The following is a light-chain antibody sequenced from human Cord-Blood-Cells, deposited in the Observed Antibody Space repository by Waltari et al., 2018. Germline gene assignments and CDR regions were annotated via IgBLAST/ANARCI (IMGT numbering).Light chain of an antibody. CDR1: QSVSSN. CDR2: GAS. Sequence: EIVMTQSPPTLSVSPGERAPLSCKASQSVSSNLAWYQQKPGQAPRLLIYGASTRATGIPARFSGSGSGTEFTLTISSLQSEDFAVYYCQQYNNWPPLTFGGGTKVEIK. CDR3: QQYNNWPPLT. V-gene: IGKV3-15*01. J-gene: IGKJ4*01.